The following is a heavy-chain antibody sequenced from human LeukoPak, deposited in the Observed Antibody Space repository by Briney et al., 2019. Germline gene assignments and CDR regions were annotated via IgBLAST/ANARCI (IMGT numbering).Heavy chain of an antibody. Sequence: GGSLRLSCAASGFTFSSYAMHWVRQAPGKGPEWVAVISYDGSNKYYADSVKGRFTISRDNSKNTLYLQMNSLRAEDTAVYYCARGGAVAVLYYFDYWGQGTLVTVSS. CDR1: GFTFSSYA. D-gene: IGHD6-19*01. J-gene: IGHJ4*02. CDR2: ISYDGSNK. CDR3: ARGGAVAVLYYFDY. V-gene: IGHV3-30-3*01.